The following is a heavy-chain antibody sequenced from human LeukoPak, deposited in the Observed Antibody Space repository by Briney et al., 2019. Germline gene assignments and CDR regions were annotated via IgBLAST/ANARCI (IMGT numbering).Heavy chain of an antibody. D-gene: IGHD4-17*01. CDR3: ARGGKGHGFDP. Sequence: GGSLRLSCVGSGFTLRNYDMHWVRQATGKGLEWVSSIGTDGDTYYSGSVKGRFTISRESAKNSVYLQMNSMRAGDTAVYYCARGGKGHGFDPWGQGTLVTVSS. J-gene: IGHJ5*02. V-gene: IGHV3-13*01. CDR2: IGTDGDT. CDR1: GFTLRNYD.